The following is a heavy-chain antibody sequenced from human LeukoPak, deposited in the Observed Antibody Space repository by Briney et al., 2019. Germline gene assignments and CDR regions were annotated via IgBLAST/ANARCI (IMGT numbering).Heavy chain of an antibody. CDR1: GYTFTSYD. D-gene: IGHD6-13*01. J-gene: IGHJ6*03. CDR3: AREIAAAGTYYYYYMDV. V-gene: IGHV1-8*01. CDR2: MKPNSGNT. Sequence: GASVKVSCKASGYTFTSYDINWVRQATGQGLEWMGWMKPNSGNTGYAQKFQGRVTMTRNTSISTAYMELSSLRSEDTAVYYCAREIAAAGTYYYYYMDVWGKGTTVTVSS.